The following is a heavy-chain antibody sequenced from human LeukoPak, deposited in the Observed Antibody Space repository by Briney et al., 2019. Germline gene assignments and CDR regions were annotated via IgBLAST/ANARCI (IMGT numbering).Heavy chain of an antibody. CDR2: IKQDGSEK. J-gene: IGHJ4*02. D-gene: IGHD3-3*01. V-gene: IGHV3-7*01. Sequence: PGGSLRLSCAASGFTFSRYWMSWVRQAPGKGLEWVANIKQDGSEKYYVDSVKGRFTISRDNAKNSLHLQMNSLRAEDTAVYYCASWNYWGQGTLVTVSS. CDR1: GFTFSRYW. CDR3: ASWNY.